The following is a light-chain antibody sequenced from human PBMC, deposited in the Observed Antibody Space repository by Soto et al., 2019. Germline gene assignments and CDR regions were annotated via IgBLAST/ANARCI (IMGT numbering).Light chain of an antibody. J-gene: IGKJ1*01. Sequence: EIVLTQSPGTLSLSPGEGATLSCRASQSVDSNYLAWYQQKPGQAPRLLIYGASSRATGIPDRFSGSGSGTDFTLTISRLEPEDFAVYYCQQYGRSPRTFGQGTKVDIK. CDR3: QQYGRSPRT. CDR2: GAS. V-gene: IGKV3-20*01. CDR1: QSVDSNY.